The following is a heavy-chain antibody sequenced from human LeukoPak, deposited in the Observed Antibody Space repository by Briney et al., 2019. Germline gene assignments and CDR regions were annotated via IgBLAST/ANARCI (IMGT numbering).Heavy chain of an antibody. J-gene: IGHJ4*02. CDR3: ARALSASWGYDLAY. CDR2: IIPGLGII. V-gene: IGHV1-69*02. CDR1: GGTFSNYT. D-gene: IGHD3-3*01. Sequence: GSSVKVSCKASGGTFSNYTITWVRQAPGQGLEWMGRIIPGLGIINYAQKFQGRVTVTADKSTSTAYMELSSLRADDTAVYYCARALSASWGYDLAYWGQGPLVTVSS.